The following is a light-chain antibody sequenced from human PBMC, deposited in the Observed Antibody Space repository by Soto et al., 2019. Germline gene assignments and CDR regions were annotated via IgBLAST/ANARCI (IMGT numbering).Light chain of an antibody. J-gene: IGKJ1*01. CDR1: ESLVHSDGNTY. V-gene: IGKV2-24*01. CDR2: KIS. Sequence: DIVMTQSPLSSPVTLGQPASISCRSSESLVHSDGNTYLSWLHQRPGQPPRLLIYKISKRLPGVPERISGSGAGTEFTLKISRVEAEDVGIYYCMQATQFSWTFGQGTKV. CDR3: MQATQFSWT.